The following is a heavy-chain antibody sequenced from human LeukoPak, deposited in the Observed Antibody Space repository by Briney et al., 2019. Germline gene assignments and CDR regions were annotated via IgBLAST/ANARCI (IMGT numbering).Heavy chain of an antibody. CDR3: ARGHPPAYGGNYHFDY. V-gene: IGHV3-21*01. CDR1: GFTFSSYS. CDR2: ISSSSSYI. Sequence: PGGSLRLSCAASGFTFSSYSMNWVRQAPGKGLEWVSSISSSSSYIYYADSVKGRFTISRDNAKNSLYLQMNSLRAEDTAVYYCARGHPPAYGGNYHFDYWGQRTLVKVSS. D-gene: IGHD4-23*01. J-gene: IGHJ4*02.